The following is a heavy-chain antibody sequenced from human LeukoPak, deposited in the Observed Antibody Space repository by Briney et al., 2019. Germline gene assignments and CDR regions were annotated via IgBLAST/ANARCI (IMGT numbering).Heavy chain of an antibody. CDR1: GGTFSSYA. Sequence: SVKVSCKASGGTFSSYAISWVRQAPGQGLEWMGRIIPILGIANYAQKFQGRVTITADKSTSTAYMELSSLRSEDTAVYYCARDRAFEYSDTGSFDHWGQGTLVTVSS. CDR2: IIPILGIA. J-gene: IGHJ4*02. V-gene: IGHV1-69*04. CDR3: ARDRAFEYSDTGSFDH. D-gene: IGHD6-6*01.